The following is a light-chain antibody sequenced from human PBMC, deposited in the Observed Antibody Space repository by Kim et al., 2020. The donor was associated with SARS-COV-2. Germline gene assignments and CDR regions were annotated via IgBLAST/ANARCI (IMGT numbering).Light chain of an antibody. J-gene: IGKJ4*01. CDR1: QSVSSNN. V-gene: IGKV3-20*01. Sequence: EIVLTQSPGTLSLSPGERATLSCRASQSVSSNNLAWYQQKPGQAPRLLIYGASTRATGIPDFTLTISRLEPEDFAVYYCQQSGSSPLTFGGGTKVDIK. CDR3: QQSGSSPLT. CDR2: GAS.